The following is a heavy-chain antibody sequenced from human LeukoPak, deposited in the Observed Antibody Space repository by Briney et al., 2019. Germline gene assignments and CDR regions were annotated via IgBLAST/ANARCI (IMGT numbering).Heavy chain of an antibody. V-gene: IGHV4-30-2*01. CDR3: ASYGGNSVYDY. J-gene: IGHJ4*02. CDR1: GGSISSGGYS. D-gene: IGHD4-23*01. CDR2: IYHSGST. Sequence: PSETLSLTCAVSGGSISSGGYSWSWIRQPPGKGLEWIGYIYHSGSTNYNPSLKSRVTISLDTSKKQFSLRLSSVTAADTAVYYCASYGGNSVYDYWGQGTLVTVSS.